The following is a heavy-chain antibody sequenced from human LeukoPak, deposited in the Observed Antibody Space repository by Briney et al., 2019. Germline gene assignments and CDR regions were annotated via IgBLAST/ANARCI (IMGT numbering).Heavy chain of an antibody. CDR3: AREGGYCSSTSCSPYFDYYYYYYMDV. CDR1: DDSITIYY. Sequence: SETLSLTCTVSDDSITIYYWTWIRQPPGKGLEWIGYIDHTGSTNYNPSLNSRVTISRDTSKNHFSLKLSSATAADTAVYYCAREGGYCSSTSCSPYFDYYYYYYMDVWGKGTTVTVSS. V-gene: IGHV4-59*01. D-gene: IGHD2-2*01. CDR2: IDHTGST. J-gene: IGHJ6*03.